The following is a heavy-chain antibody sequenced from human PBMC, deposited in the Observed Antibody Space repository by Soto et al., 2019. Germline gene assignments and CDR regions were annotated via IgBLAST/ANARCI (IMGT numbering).Heavy chain of an antibody. J-gene: IGHJ6*02. CDR3: ARDRGVYDHSYYYAMDV. V-gene: IGHV3-30*14. Sequence: TGGSLRLSCAASGFTFNIYAIHWVRQAPGKGLEWVAVISYDGNNKYYADSVKGRFTISRDNSKKTLYLQMNSLRAEDTAVYFCARDRGVYDHSYYYAMDVWGQGIMVTVSS. D-gene: IGHD6-13*01. CDR2: ISYDGNNK. CDR1: GFTFNIYA.